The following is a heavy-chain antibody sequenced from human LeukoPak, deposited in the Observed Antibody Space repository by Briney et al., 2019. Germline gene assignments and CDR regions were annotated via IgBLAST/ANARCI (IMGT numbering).Heavy chain of an antibody. J-gene: IGHJ4*02. CDR1: GFTFRSYA. CDR3: ASGSIGSWSSRSCWAFEL. CDR2: ICGSGGST. V-gene: IGHV3-23*01. D-gene: IGHD2-2*01. Sequence: GGSLRLSCADSGFTFRSYAMSWVRQAPGKGLERVSAICGSGGSTYYADSVKGRFTIARDNSKITLYLQMNSLRAEDTAVYYCASGSIGSWSSRSCWAFELWGQGALVTVSS.